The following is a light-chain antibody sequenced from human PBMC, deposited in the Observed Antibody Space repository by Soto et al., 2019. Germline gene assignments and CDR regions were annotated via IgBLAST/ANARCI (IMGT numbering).Light chain of an antibody. Sequence: EIVLTQSPGTLSLSPGERATLSCMASQSVNSRFLAWFQQRPGQAPSLLIYGVSRRATGIPDRFSGSGSGTDFTLIISRLEPEDFAVYYCQHYDGPPFTFGPGTKVDIK. CDR1: QSVNSRF. CDR2: GVS. CDR3: QHYDGPPFT. J-gene: IGKJ3*01. V-gene: IGKV3-20*01.